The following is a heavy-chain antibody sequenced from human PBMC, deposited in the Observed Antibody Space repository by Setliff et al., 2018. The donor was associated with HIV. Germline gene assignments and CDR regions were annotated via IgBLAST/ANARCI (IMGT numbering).Heavy chain of an antibody. CDR1: GFVFSSYW. D-gene: IGHD5-12*01. V-gene: IGHV3-23*01. J-gene: IGHJ4*02. CDR3: AKGASFSGSYFDY. Sequence: GGSLRLSCTASGFVFSSYWMSWVRQAPGKGLEWVSTINSNGGSTYYADSVKGRFTISRDNSKNTLSLQMNSLRVEDTAVYYCAKGASFSGSYFDYWGQGTLVTVSS. CDR2: INSNGGST.